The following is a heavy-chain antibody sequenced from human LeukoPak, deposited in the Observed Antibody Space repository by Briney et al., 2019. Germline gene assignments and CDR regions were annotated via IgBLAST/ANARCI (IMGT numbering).Heavy chain of an antibody. Sequence: PGRSLRLSCAASGFTVSSNYMSWVRQAPGKGLEWVSVIYSGGSTYYADSVKGRFTISRDNSKNTLYLQMNSLRAEDTAVYYCARVGHIVVVTGEYYFDYWGQGTLVTVSS. J-gene: IGHJ4*02. D-gene: IGHD2-21*02. V-gene: IGHV3-66*01. CDR3: ARVGHIVVVTGEYYFDY. CDR2: IYSGGST. CDR1: GFTVSSNY.